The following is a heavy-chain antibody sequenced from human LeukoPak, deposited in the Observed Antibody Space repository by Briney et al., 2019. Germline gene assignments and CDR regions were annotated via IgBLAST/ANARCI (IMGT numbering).Heavy chain of an antibody. Sequence: SVKVSCKASGGTFSSYAISWVRQAPGQGLEWMGGIIPIFGTANYAQKFQGRVTITTDESTSTAYMELSSLRSEDTPVYYCARMEIATTSNWFGPWGQGTLGNGSS. CDR3: ARMEIATTSNWFGP. CDR2: IIPIFGTA. D-gene: IGHD5-24*01. J-gene: IGHJ5*02. CDR1: GGTFSSYA. V-gene: IGHV1-69*05.